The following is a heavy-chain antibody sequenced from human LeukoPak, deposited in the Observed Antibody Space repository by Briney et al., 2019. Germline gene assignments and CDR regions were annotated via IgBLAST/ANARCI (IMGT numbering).Heavy chain of an antibody. Sequence: ASVKVSCKASRYTFTSYYMHWVRQAPGQGLEWMGIINPSGGSTSYAQKFQGRVTMTRDTSTSTVYMELSSLRSEDTAVYYCASRYSSGWPRRLYGMDVWGQGTTVTVSS. CDR2: INPSGGST. V-gene: IGHV1-46*01. CDR1: RYTFTSYY. D-gene: IGHD6-19*01. J-gene: IGHJ6*02. CDR3: ASRYSSGWPRRLYGMDV.